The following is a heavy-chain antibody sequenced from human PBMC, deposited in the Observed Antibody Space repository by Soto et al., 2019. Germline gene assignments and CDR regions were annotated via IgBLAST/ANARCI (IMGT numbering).Heavy chain of an antibody. J-gene: IGHJ4*02. CDR3: ATFEYNWNVGRGYYFDY. CDR1: GGTFSSYA. V-gene: IGHV1-69*06. Sequence: QVQLVQSGAEVKKPGSSVKVSCKASGGTFSSYAISWVRQAPGQGLEWMGGIIPIFGTANYAQKFQGRVTITADKSTSTAYMELSSLRSEDTAVYYCATFEYNWNVGRGYYFDYWGQGTLVTVSS. CDR2: IIPIFGTA. D-gene: IGHD1-1*01.